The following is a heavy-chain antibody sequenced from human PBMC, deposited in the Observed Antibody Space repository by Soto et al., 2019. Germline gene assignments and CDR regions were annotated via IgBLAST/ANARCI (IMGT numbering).Heavy chain of an antibody. CDR1: GFTFNTYA. CDR3: ANGPTVEARGGPEY. CDR2: ISATGGST. J-gene: IGHJ4*02. V-gene: IGHV3-23*01. Sequence: EVQLLESGGGLVRPGGSLRLSCVASGFTFNTYAMTWVRRAPGKGLEWVSAISATGGSTFYADSLQGRFTISRDNSKNTLYLQMKSLRAGDTDVYYCANGPTVEARGGPEYWGQGTLVTVSS. D-gene: IGHD1-26*01.